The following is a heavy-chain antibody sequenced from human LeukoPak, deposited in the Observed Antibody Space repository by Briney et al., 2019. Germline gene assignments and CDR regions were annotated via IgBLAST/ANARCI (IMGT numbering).Heavy chain of an antibody. D-gene: IGHD3-10*01. J-gene: IGHJ4*02. CDR1: GFTFSSYA. CDR2: ISSSSSTI. V-gene: IGHV3-48*01. Sequence: GSLRLSCAASGFTFSSYAMSWVRQAPGKGLEWVSYISSSSSTIYYADSVKGRFTISRDNSKNTLYLQMNSLRVEDTAVYYCARDSSMLRGPLVIYYFDFWGQGTLVTVSS. CDR3: ARDSSMLRGPLVIYYFDF.